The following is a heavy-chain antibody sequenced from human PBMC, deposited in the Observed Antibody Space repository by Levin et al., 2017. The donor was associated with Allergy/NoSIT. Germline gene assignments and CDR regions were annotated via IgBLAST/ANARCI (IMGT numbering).Heavy chain of an antibody. V-gene: IGHV1-46*01. CDR1: GYTFTSYY. J-gene: IGHJ6*02. CDR3: ARARLCSSTSCPIGGYGMDG. Sequence: VASVKVSCKASGYTFTSYYMHWVRQAPGQGLEWMGIINPSGGSTSYAQKFQGRVTMTRDTSTSTVYMELSSLRSEDTAVYYCARARLCSSTSCPIGGYGMDGWGQGTTVTVSS. D-gene: IGHD2-2*01. CDR2: INPSGGST.